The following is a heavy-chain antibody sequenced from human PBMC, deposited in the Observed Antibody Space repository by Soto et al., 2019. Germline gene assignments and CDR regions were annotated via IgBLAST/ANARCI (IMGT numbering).Heavy chain of an antibody. D-gene: IGHD2-2*01. J-gene: IGHJ4*02. CDR2: ISGSGGST. CDR3: AKDPAYCSSTSCYY. CDR1: GFTFSSYA. Sequence: GGSLRLSCAASGFTFSSYAMSWVRQPQGKGLEWVSAISGSGGSTYYADSVKGRFTISRDNSKNTMYLQMNSLRAEHTAVYYLAKDPAYCSSTSCYYWGQGTLVTVSS. V-gene: IGHV3-23*01.